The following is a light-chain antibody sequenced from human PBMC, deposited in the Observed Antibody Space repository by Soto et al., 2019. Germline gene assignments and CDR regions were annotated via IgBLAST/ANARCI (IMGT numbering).Light chain of an antibody. V-gene: IGLV1-51*02. Sequence: QSVLTQPPSVSAAPGQKVTISCSGSSSNIGNNYVSWYQQLPGTAPKLLIYENNKRPSGIPDRFSGSKSGTSATLGITGLQTGDEADYYCATWDSRLRAGVFGTGTKVTVL. CDR2: ENN. J-gene: IGLJ1*01. CDR3: ATWDSRLRAGV. CDR1: SSNIGNNY.